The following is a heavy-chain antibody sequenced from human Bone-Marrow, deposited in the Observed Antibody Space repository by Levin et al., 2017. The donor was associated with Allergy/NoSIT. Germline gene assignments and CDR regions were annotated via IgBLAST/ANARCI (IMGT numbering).Heavy chain of an antibody. CDR2: TRDKGNSYTT. CDR1: GFTLSDYY. V-gene: IGHV3-72*01. J-gene: IGHJ4*02. Sequence: LTGGSLRLSCAASGFTLSDYYMDWVRQPPGKGLEWVGRTRDKGNSYTTEYAASVKGRFTISRDDSKNSLHLQMNSLKTEDTAIYYCVRHRRYSNDYWGQGTLVTVSS. CDR3: VRHRRYSNDY. D-gene: IGHD5-12*01.